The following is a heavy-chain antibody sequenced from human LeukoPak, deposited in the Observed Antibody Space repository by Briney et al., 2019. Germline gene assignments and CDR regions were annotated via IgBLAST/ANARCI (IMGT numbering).Heavy chain of an antibody. V-gene: IGHV1-18*01. CDR2: ISAYNGNT. CDR1: GYTFTSYG. D-gene: IGHD2-15*01. CDR3: ARDARYCSGGSCYEGPH. Sequence: ASVKVSCKASGYTFTSYGISWVRQAPGQGLEWMGWISAYNGNTNYAQKLQGRVTMTTDTSTSTAYMELRSLRSDDTAVYYCARDARYCSGGSCYEGPHWGQGTLVTVSS. J-gene: IGHJ4*02.